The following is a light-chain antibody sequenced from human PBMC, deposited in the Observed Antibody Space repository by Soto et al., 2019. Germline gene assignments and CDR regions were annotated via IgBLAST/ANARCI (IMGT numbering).Light chain of an antibody. CDR2: DAS. CDR1: QNIRSR. CDR3: HQYHSYWT. Sequence: FQMTPSPSTLSASVGDRVTITCRASQNIRSRLAWSQQKPGKAPKLLIYDASSLESGVPQRFSGSGSGTEFTLTASSLQTDAFSTYYCHQYHSYWTFGQGTKVDIK. V-gene: IGKV1-5*01. J-gene: IGKJ1*01.